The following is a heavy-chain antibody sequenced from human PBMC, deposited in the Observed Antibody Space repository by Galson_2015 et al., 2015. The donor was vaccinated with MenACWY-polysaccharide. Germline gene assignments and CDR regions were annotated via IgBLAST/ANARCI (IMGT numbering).Heavy chain of an antibody. CDR3: ARMKAGTSRGDAFEI. CDR2: IDWGGDK. J-gene: IGHJ3*02. Sequence: ALVKPTQTLTLTCTFSGFSLSTSTLRVSWIRQPPGKALEWIARIDWGGDKFYSTSLKTRLTISKDTSKNQVVLTMINMDPVDTGTYYCARMKAGTSRGDAFEIWGQGTTVTVSS. V-gene: IGHV2-70*04. CDR1: GFSLSTSTLR. D-gene: IGHD1-1*01.